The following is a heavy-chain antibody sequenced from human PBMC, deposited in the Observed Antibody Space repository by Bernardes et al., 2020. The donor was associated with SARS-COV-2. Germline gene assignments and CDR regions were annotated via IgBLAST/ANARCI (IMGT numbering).Heavy chain of an antibody. V-gene: IGHV3-48*04. D-gene: IGHD3-3*01. CDR2: ISSSSSTI. Sequence: VWSLILSCAASGFTFRSYAMSWVRQAPGKGLEWVSYISSSSSTIYYADSVKGRFTISRDNAKNSLYLQMNSLRAEDTAVYYCSTLIVLRFLEWLPWGDYYYYYMDVWGKGTTVTVSS. CDR1: GFTFRSYA. CDR3: STLIVLRFLEWLPWGDYYYYYMDV. J-gene: IGHJ6*03.